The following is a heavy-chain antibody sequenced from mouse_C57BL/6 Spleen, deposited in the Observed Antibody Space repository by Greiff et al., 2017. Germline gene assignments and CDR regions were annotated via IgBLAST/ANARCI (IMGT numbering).Heavy chain of an antibody. CDR3: ARGELRSNYGDY. CDR1: GYTFTSYW. CDR2: IDPSDSYT. V-gene: IGHV1-69*01. Sequence: QVQLQQSGAELVMPGASVKLSCKASGYTFTSYWMHWVKQRPGQGLEWIGEIDPSDSYTNYNQKFKGKSTLTVDKSSSTAYMQLSSLTSEDSAVYYCARGELRSNYGDYWGQGTTLTVSS. J-gene: IGHJ2*01. D-gene: IGHD2-5*01.